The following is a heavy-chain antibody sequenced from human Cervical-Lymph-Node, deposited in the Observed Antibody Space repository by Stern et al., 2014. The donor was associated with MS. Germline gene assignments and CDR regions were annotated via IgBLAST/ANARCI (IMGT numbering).Heavy chain of an antibody. J-gene: IGHJ4*02. Sequence: QITLKESGPTLVKPTQTLKLTCTFSGFSLSTSGVGVGWIRQPQGKALEWLVILILGDDKRSSPFMESRLSITKDNSKNHVVLTMTNMDPVDTATYYCAHGLEIRLWAAYWGQGTLVTVSS. D-gene: IGHD5-18*01. V-gene: IGHV2-5*02. CDR1: GFSLSTSGVG. CDR2: LILGDDK. CDR3: AHGLEIRLWAAY.